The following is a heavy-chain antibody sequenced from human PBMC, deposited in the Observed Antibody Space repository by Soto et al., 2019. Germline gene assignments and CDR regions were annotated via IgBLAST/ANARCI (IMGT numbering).Heavy chain of an antibody. CDR2: IYYSGST. J-gene: IGHJ4*02. Sequence: QLQLQESGPGLVKPSETLSLTCTVSGGSISSSSYYWGWIRQPPGKGLEWIGSIYYSGSTYYNPSLQSRATLSLDTYKNLFSLKLRSVTDADTAVYYCAKSDGYNDAFDYWGQGTLVTVSS. V-gene: IGHV4-39*01. D-gene: IGHD5-12*01. CDR3: AKSDGYNDAFDY. CDR1: GGSISSSSYY.